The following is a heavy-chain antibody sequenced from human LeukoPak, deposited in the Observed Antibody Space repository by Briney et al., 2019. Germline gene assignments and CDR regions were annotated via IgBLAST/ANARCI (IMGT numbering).Heavy chain of an antibody. CDR3: ASKASGGSWYS. CDR2: IYYSGST. J-gene: IGHJ4*02. D-gene: IGHD2-15*01. V-gene: IGHV4-31*03. CDR1: GGSISNGGYY. Sequence: SQTLSLTCTVSGGSISNGGYYWSWIRQHPGKGLEWIGYIYYSGSTYYNPSLKSRVTISVDTSKNQFSLKLSSVTAADTAVYYCASKASGGSWYSWGQGTLVTVSS.